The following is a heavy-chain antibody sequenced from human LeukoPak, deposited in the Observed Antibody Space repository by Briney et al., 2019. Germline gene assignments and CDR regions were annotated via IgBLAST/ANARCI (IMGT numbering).Heavy chain of an antibody. CDR3: TKARSYYYYGMDV. J-gene: IGHJ6*02. V-gene: IGHV3-23*01. D-gene: IGHD5-24*01. Sequence: GGSLRLSCAASGFTFSSYAMSWVRQAPGKGLEWVSAISGSGASTYYADSVKGRFTISRDNSKTTLYLQMNSLRAEDTAVYYCTKARSYYYYGMDVWGQGTTVSVSS. CDR2: ISGSGAST. CDR1: GFTFSSYA.